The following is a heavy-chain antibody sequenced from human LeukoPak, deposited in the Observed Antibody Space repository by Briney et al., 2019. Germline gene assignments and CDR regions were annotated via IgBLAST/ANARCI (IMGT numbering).Heavy chain of an antibody. D-gene: IGHD2-2*01. J-gene: IGHJ6*02. V-gene: IGHV1-24*01. Sequence: ASVKVSCKVSGYTLTELSMHWVRQAPGKGLEWMGGFDPEDGETIYAQKFQGRVTMTEDTSTDTAYMELSSLRSEDTAVYYCATASGFIYQLLNYYYYGMDVWGQGTTVTVSS. CDR2: FDPEDGET. CDR3: ATASGFIYQLLNYYYYGMDV. CDR1: GYTLTELS.